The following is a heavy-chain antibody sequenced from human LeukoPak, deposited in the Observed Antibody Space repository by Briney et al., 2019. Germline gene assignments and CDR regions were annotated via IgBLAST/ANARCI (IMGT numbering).Heavy chain of an antibody. V-gene: IGHV3-7*01. J-gene: IGHJ4*02. CDR1: GFTFSSYW. CDR3: ARAKTRIQLWSPYFDY. CDR2: IKQDGSEK. D-gene: IGHD5-18*01. Sequence: GGSLRLSCAASGFTFSSYWMSWVRQAPGKGLEWVANIKQDGSEKYYVDSVKGRFTISRDNAKNSLYLQMNSLRAEDTAVYYCARAKTRIQLWSPYFDYWGQGTLVTVSS.